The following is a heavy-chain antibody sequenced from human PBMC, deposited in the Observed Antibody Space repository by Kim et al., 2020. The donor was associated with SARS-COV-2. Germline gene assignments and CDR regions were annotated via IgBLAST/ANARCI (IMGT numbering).Heavy chain of an antibody. D-gene: IGHD5-12*01. V-gene: IGHV3-21*01. CDR1: GFTFSSYS. CDR3: ARGDSGYDYLFDY. CDR2: ISSSSSYI. J-gene: IGHJ4*02. Sequence: GGSLRLSCAASGFTFSSYSMNWVRQAPGKGLEWVSSISSSSSYIYYADSVKGRFTISRDNAKNSLYLQMNSLRAEDTAVYYCARGDSGYDYLFDYWGQGTLVTVSS.